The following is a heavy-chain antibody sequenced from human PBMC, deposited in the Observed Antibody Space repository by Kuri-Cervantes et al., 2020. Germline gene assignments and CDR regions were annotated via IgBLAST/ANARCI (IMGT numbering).Heavy chain of an antibody. J-gene: IGHJ6*02. Sequence: GGSLRLSCAASGFTFSSYSMNWVRQAPGKGLEWVSSISSSSSYIYYADSVKGRFTISRDNSKNTPYLQMNSLRAEDTAVYYCARDQTYGDYSSYYYYGMNVWGQGTTVTVSS. D-gene: IGHD4-17*01. V-gene: IGHV3-21*01. CDR2: ISSSSSYI. CDR3: ARDQTYGDYSSYYYYGMNV. CDR1: GFTFSSYS.